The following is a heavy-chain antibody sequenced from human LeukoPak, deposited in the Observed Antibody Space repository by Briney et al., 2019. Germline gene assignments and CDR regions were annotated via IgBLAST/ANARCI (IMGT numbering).Heavy chain of an antibody. Sequence: GASVKVSCKASGYTFTGYYMHWVRQAPGQGLEWMGWINPNSGGTNYAQKFQGRVTMTRDTSISTAYMELSRLRSDDTAVYYSARDYLMRPQSIAAHFGVGATYYYYYMDVWGKGTTVTVSS. D-gene: IGHD6-6*01. J-gene: IGHJ6*03. CDR2: INPNSGGT. V-gene: IGHV1-2*02. CDR1: GYTFTGYY. CDR3: ARDYLMRPQSIAAHFGVGATYYYYYMDV.